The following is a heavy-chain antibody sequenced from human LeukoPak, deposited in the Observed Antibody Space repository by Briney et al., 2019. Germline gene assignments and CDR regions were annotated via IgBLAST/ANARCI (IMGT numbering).Heavy chain of an antibody. Sequence: SETLSLTCIVSGGSINNHYWTWIRQTPGKGLEWIGDIHYTGTTKYNPSLKSRVTISVDTSKNQFSLKLSSVTAADTAVYYCARDGQSSGYFELPQPRGWFDPWGQGTLVTVSS. D-gene: IGHD3-22*01. J-gene: IGHJ5*02. CDR3: ARDGQSSGYFELPQPRGWFDP. V-gene: IGHV4-59*11. CDR2: IHYTGTT. CDR1: GGSINNHY.